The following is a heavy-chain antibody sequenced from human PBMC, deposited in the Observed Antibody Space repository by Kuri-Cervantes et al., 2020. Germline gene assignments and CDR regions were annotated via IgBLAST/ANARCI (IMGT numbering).Heavy chain of an antibody. J-gene: IGHJ4*02. Sequence: LSLTCAASGFTFSSYAMSWVRQAPGKGLEWVSAISGSGGSTYYADSVKGWFTISRDNSKNTLYLQMNSLRAEDTAVYYCAKDLYRDDFLGVFDYWGQGTLVTVSS. CDR3: AKDLYRDDFLGVFDY. D-gene: IGHD3-3*01. CDR1: GFTFSSYA. CDR2: ISGSGGST. V-gene: IGHV3-23*01.